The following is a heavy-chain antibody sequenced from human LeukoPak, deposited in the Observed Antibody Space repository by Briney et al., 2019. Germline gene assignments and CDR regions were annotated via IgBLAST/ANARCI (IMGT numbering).Heavy chain of an antibody. CDR1: GYAFTGYY. Sequence: ASVKVSCKASGYAFTGYYMHWVRQAPGQGLEWMGWINPNSGGTNYAQKFQGRVTMTRDTSISTAYMELSGLRSDDTALYYCARGGYSYGYIWGQGTVVTVSS. J-gene: IGHJ4*02. CDR3: ARGGYSYGYI. CDR2: INPNSGGT. V-gene: IGHV1-2*02. D-gene: IGHD5-18*01.